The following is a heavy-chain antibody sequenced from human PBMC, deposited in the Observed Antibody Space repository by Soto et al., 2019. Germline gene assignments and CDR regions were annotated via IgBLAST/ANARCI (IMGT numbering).Heavy chain of an antibody. J-gene: IGHJ3*02. CDR1: VGSISSYY. CDR3: ARTHIVVVTAIAAFDI. V-gene: IGHV4-59*01. Sequence: KPAETLSLTCTVSVGSISSYYWSWIRQPPGKGLEWIGYIYYSGSTNYNPSLKSRVTISVDTSKNQFSLKLSSVTAADTAVYYCARTHIVVVTAIAAFDIWGQGTTVTVSS. CDR2: IYYSGST. D-gene: IGHD2-21*02.